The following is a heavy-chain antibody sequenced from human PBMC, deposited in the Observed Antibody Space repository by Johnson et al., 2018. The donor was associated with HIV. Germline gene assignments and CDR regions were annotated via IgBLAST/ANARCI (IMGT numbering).Heavy chain of an antibody. CDR3: ARDRGYWDAFDI. CDR2: IKQDGSEK. J-gene: IGHJ3*02. CDR1: GFTFSSYW. Sequence: VQLVESGGGLVQPGGSLRLSCAASGFTFSSYWMRWVRQAPGKGLEWVANIKQDGSEKYYVDAVKGRFTISRDNAKHSLYLQMNSLRAEDTALYYCARDRGYWDAFDIWGQGTMVTVSS. V-gene: IGHV3-7*01. D-gene: IGHD3-22*01.